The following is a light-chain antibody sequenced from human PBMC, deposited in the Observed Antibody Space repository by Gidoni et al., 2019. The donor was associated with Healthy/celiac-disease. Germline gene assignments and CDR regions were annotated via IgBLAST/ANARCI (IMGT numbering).Light chain of an antibody. Sequence: DIQMTQSPSSLSASVRDRVTITCRASQSISSYLNGYQQKAVKAPKLLIYAAASLQSGVPARFSGSGSGTDFTLTISSLQPEDLATYYCQQSYSYPTFGPGTKVDIK. CDR1: QSISSY. J-gene: IGKJ3*01. CDR3: QQSYSYPT. CDR2: AAA. V-gene: IGKV1-39*01.